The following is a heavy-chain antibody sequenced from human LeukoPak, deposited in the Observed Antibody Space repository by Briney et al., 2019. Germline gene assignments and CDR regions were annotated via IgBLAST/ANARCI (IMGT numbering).Heavy chain of an antibody. CDR1: AFIFSNYA. D-gene: IGHD3-22*01. V-gene: IGHV3-74*01. Sequence: GGSLRLSCAASAFIFSNYAMHWVRQAPGKGLVWVSRINSDGSSTTYADSVKGRFTISRDNAKNTLYLQMNSLGAEDTAVYYCARDPNSGYYDSSGYSDYWGQGTLVTVSS. J-gene: IGHJ4*02. CDR2: INSDGSST. CDR3: ARDPNSGYYDSSGYSDY.